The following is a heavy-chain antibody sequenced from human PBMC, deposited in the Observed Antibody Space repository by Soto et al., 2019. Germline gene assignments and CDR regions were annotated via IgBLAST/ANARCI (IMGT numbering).Heavy chain of an antibody. CDR1: EFTFSKYG. D-gene: IGHD3-10*01. CDR3: AKDRAWQSGRYYYGMDV. V-gene: IGHV3-30*18. Sequence: QVQLVESGGGDVQPGRSLRLSCAASEFTFSKYGMHWVRQVPGKGLEWVAAISYDGSSQHFADSVKGRFTISRDNSGNTLYLHMNSLTTEDTALYYCAKDRAWQSGRYYYGMDVWGQGTTVTVSS. J-gene: IGHJ6*02. CDR2: ISYDGSSQ.